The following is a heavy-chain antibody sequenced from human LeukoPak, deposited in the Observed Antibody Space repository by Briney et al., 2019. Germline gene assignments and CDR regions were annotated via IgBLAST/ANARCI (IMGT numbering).Heavy chain of an antibody. D-gene: IGHD3-22*01. CDR3: AKDLRPSYYYDSSGFRGGDAFDI. J-gene: IGHJ3*02. CDR2: ISGSGGST. Sequence: GGSLRLSCAASGFIFSNYAMSWVRQAPGKGLEWVSAISGSGGSTYYADSVKGRFTISRDNSKNTLYLQMNSLRAEDTAVYYCAKDLRPSYYYDSSGFRGGDAFDIWGQGTMVTVSS. V-gene: IGHV3-23*01. CDR1: GFIFSNYA.